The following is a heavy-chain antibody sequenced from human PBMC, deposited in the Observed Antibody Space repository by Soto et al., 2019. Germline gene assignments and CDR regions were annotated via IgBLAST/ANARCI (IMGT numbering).Heavy chain of an antibody. V-gene: IGHV3-48*02. CDR1: GFTFSSYY. Sequence: EVHLVESGGGLVQPGGSLRLSCAASGFTFSSYYMNWVRQAPGKGLEWVSYISSGSGAKHYADSVKGRFTISRDNARNPLYLQMNSLRDEDTAVYYCASGPDCSGDNCYTYYFDYWGQGSLVTGPS. CDR2: ISSGSGAK. D-gene: IGHD2-15*01. CDR3: ASGPDCSGDNCYTYYFDY. J-gene: IGHJ4*02.